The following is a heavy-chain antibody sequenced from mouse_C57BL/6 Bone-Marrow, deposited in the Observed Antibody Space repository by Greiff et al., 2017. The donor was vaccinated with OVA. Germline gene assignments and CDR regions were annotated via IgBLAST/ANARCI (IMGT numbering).Heavy chain of an antibody. V-gene: IGHV1-52*01. CDR1: GYTFTSYW. Sequence: VKLQQPGAELVRPGSSVKLSCKASGYTFTSYWMHWVKQRPIQGLEWIGNIDPSDSETHYNQKFKDKATLTVDKSSSTAYMQHSSLTSEDSAVYYCARDFMDYWGQGTSVTVSS. CDR2: IDPSDSET. J-gene: IGHJ4*01. CDR3: ARDFMDY.